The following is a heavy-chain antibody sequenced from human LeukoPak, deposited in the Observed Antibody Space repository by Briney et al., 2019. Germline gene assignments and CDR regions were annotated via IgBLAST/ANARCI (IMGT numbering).Heavy chain of an antibody. CDR3: ARDLGSSWFEPLDY. D-gene: IGHD6-13*01. J-gene: IGHJ4*02. CDR1: GGSISSSAW. V-gene: IGHV4-4*02. Sequence: SGTLSLTCAVSGGSISSSAWWSWVRQPPGKGLEWIGGVYHSGSTNYNSFLKSRVTISVDKSKNQFSLKLTSATAADTAVYYCARDLGSSWFEPLDYWGQGILVIVSS. CDR2: VYHSGST.